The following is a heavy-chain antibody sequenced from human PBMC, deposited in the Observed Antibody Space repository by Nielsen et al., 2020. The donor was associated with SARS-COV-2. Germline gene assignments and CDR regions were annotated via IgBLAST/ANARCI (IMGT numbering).Heavy chain of an antibody. CDR3: AKIAVAGPGFFDY. D-gene: IGHD6-19*01. CDR2: IYSGGST. Sequence: GGSLRLSCAASGFTFSSYAMSWVRQAPGKGLEWVSVIYSGGSTYYADSVKGRFTISRDNSKNTLYLQMNSLRAEDTAVYYCAKIAVAGPGFFDYWGQGTLVTVSS. J-gene: IGHJ4*02. CDR1: GFTFSSYA. V-gene: IGHV3-23*03.